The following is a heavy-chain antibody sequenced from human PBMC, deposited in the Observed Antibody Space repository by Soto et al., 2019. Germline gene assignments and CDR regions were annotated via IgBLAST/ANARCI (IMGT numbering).Heavy chain of an antibody. CDR1: GYTFTTHN. D-gene: IGHD4-17*01. J-gene: IGHJ5*02. Sequence: GASVKVSCKASGYTFTTHNINWVRQATGQGLEWMGWMNPNSGTTGYAQKFQDRITLTRDTSKTTAYMELSSLTSDDTAVYFCARGHYGLLWSDPWGQGTLVTVSS. CDR2: MNPNSGTT. CDR3: ARGHYGLLWSDP. V-gene: IGHV1-8*02.